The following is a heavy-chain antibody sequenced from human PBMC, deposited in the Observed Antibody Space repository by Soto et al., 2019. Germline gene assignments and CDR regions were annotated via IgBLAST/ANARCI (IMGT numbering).Heavy chain of an antibody. D-gene: IGHD6-13*01. CDR2: IYPGDSDT. CDR1: GYSFTSYW. V-gene: IGHV5-51*01. J-gene: IGHJ3*02. Sequence: PGESLKISCKGSGYSFTSYWIGWVRQMPGKGLEWMGIIYPGDSDTRYSPSFQGQATISADKSISTAYLQWSSLKASDTAMYYCACNIAAAGTPDAFDIWGQGTMVTVS. CDR3: ACNIAAAGTPDAFDI.